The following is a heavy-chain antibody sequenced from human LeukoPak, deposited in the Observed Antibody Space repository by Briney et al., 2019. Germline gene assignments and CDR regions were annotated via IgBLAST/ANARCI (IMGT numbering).Heavy chain of an antibody. CDR2: ISGSGGST. V-gene: IGHV3-23*01. CDR3: AKGQERTRIAARPSAFDF. D-gene: IGHD6-6*01. J-gene: IGHJ4*02. Sequence: GGSLRLSCAASGFTFSSYAMSWVRQAPGKGLEWVSAISGSGGSTYYADSVKGRFTISRDNSKNTLYLQMITLRADDTAIYYCAKGQERTRIAARPSAFDFWGQGTLVTVSS. CDR1: GFTFSSYA.